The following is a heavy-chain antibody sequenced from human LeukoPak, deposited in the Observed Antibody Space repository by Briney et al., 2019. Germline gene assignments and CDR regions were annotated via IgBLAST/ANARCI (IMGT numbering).Heavy chain of an antibody. CDR3: AREGLWVGPDSGKTRHPYWEI. J-gene: IGHJ3*02. CDR1: GFTFSSYW. D-gene: IGHD2-21*01. V-gene: IGHV3-7*04. Sequence: PGGSLRLSCAASGFTFSSYWMSWVRQAPGKGLQWVAHIKQDGSDKYYVDSVKGRFTISRDNAKNSLNLQMSSLRAEDTAVYYCAREGLWVGPDSGKTRHPYWEIWGQGTMVTVSS. CDR2: IKQDGSDK.